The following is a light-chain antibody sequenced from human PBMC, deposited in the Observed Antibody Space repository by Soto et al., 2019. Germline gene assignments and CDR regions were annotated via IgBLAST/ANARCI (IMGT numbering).Light chain of an antibody. CDR2: GAS. CDR1: QSISNW. Sequence: DIQMTQSPSTLSASVEDRVTITCRASQSISNWLAWYQQKPGKAPKLLIYGASSFEGGVPSRFSGSGSGTEFALTVSSLQPDDFATYYCQQYKNYPLTFGGGTKVEIK. J-gene: IGKJ4*01. V-gene: IGKV1-5*01. CDR3: QQYKNYPLT.